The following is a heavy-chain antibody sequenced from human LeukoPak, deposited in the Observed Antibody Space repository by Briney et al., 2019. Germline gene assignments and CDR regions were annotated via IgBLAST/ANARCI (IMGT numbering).Heavy chain of an antibody. J-gene: IGHJ5*02. V-gene: IGHV1-3*01. Sequence: ASVKVSCKAFGYTFTSYAMHWVRQAPGQRLEWMGWINAGTGNTKYSQKFQDRVTITRDTSASTAYMELSSLRSEDTAVYYCARARLTLTMVRGVIITSSRSWFDPWGQGTLVTVSS. CDR1: GYTFTSYA. D-gene: IGHD3-10*01. CDR3: ARARLTLTMVRGVIITSSRSWFDP. CDR2: INAGTGNT.